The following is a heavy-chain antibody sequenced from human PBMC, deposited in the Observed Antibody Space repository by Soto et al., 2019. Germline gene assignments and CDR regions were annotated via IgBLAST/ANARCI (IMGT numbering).Heavy chain of an antibody. Sequence: EVHLVESGGDLVQTGGSLRLSCAIFESTVSRDWMNWVRQAPGKGLEWVAHINQDGSEKYYVDSVKGRFNISKDNAKKSLYVKMNRLKTADTAKYYCSGGVGDAFWGQGTLVTVSS. D-gene: IGHD1-26*01. CDR2: INQDGSEK. J-gene: IGHJ4*02. CDR3: SGGVGDAF. CDR1: ESTVSRDW. V-gene: IGHV3-7*04.